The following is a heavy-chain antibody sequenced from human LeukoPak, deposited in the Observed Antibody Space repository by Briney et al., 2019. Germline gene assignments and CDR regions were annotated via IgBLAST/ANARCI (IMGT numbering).Heavy chain of an antibody. CDR1: GFTFSSYS. Sequence: GGSLRLSCAASGFTFSSYSMNWVRQAPGKGLEWVSSISSSSSYIYYADSVKGRFTISRDNAKNTLYLQMNSLRAEDTAVYYCARERKYDSNFDYWGQGTLVTVSS. D-gene: IGHD1-1*01. V-gene: IGHV3-21*01. J-gene: IGHJ4*02. CDR2: ISSSSSYI. CDR3: ARERKYDSNFDY.